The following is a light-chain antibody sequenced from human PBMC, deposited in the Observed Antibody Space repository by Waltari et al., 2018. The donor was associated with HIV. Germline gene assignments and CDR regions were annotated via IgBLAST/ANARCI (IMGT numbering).Light chain of an antibody. CDR1: QSLVHTNGNNY. Sequence: DILLTQSPLSLPVTPGEPASISCRSSQSLVHTNGNNYLDWYLQKPGQSPQLLISLASTRASGVPDRFSGSGSGTDFTLKISRVEAEDVGVYYCMQALQSPNTFGQGTKVEIK. CDR2: LAS. CDR3: MQALQSPNT. V-gene: IGKV2-28*01. J-gene: IGKJ2*01.